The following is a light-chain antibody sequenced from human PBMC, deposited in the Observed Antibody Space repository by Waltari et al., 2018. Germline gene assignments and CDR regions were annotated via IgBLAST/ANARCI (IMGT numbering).Light chain of an antibody. CDR1: SSDVGGYHY. J-gene: IGLJ1*01. CDR2: DVS. CDR3: CSYAGSYTFENV. Sequence: QSALTQPRPVSGSPGQSVTISCTGTSSDVGGYHYVSCSQQHPGKAPKLMIYDVSKRPSGVPDRFYGSKSGNTASLTISGLQAEDEADYYCCSYAGSYTFENVFGTGTKVTVL. V-gene: IGLV2-11*01.